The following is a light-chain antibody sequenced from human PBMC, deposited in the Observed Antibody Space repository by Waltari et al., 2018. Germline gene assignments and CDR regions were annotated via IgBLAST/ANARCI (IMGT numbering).Light chain of an antibody. CDR2: GTS. CDR3: HQTYTTPYT. V-gene: IGKV1-39*01. J-gene: IGKJ2*01. Sequence: DIQLTQSPSSLSASPRDRVTITCRASQSINSYLNWYQQEPGKAPKLLIYGTSSLQSGVPSRFSGSGSGTDFSLTINSLQPEDFAAYYCHQTYTTPYTFGQGTKLEIK. CDR1: QSINSY.